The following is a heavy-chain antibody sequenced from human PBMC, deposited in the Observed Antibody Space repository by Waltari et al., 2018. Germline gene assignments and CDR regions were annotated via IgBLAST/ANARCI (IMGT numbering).Heavy chain of an antibody. CDR1: GYSFTSYD. CDR2: MNPNPGNT. J-gene: IGHJ4*02. CDR3: ARGFQYYGSGSLDY. Sequence: QVQLVQPGAEVKKPGASVKVSCKASGYSFTSYDINWVRQATGQGLEWMGWMNPNPGNTGYAQKFQGRVTMTRNTSISTAYMELSSLTSEDTAVYYCARGFQYYGSGSLDYWGQGTLVTVSS. D-gene: IGHD3-10*01. V-gene: IGHV1-8*01.